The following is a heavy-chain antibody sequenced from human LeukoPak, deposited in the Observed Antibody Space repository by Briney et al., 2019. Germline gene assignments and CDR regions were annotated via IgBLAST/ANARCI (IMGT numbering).Heavy chain of an antibody. CDR1: VSTFTHYY. J-gene: IGHJ4*02. CDR3: AREGPIVGATHLVDY. D-gene: IGHD1-26*01. V-gene: IGHV1-2*02. CDR2: INPNSGGT. Sequence: ASVKVSFKASVSTFTHYYMHWVRQAPGQGLEWMGWINPNSGGTNYAQKFQGRVNMTRDTSISTAYMELSRLRSDDTAVYYCAREGPIVGATHLVDYWGRGTLVSVSS.